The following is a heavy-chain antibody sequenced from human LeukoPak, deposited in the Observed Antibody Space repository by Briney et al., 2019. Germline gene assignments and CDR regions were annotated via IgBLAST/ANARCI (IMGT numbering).Heavy chain of an antibody. CDR2: INHSGST. CDR3: ARDRSSWYYFDY. Sequence: SETLSLTCAVYGGSFSGYYWSWIRQPPGKGLEWIGEINHSGSTNYNPSLKSRVTISVDTSKNQFSLKLSSVTAADTAVYYCARDRSSWYYFDYWGQGTLVTVSS. CDR1: GGSFSGYY. V-gene: IGHV4-34*01. D-gene: IGHD6-13*01. J-gene: IGHJ4*02.